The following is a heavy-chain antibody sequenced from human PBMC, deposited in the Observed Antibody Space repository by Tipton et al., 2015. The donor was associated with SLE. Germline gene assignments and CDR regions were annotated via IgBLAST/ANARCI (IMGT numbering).Heavy chain of an antibody. V-gene: IGHV4-30-4*01. J-gene: IGHJ3*02. CDR3: ARGVSIYYDFWSGPWDAFDI. D-gene: IGHD3-3*01. CDR1: GGSISSGDYY. Sequence: TLSLTCTVSGGSISSGDYYWSWIRQPPGKGLEWIGYIYYSGSTYYNPSLKSRVTISVDTSKNQFSLKLSSVTAADTAVYYCARGVSIYYDFWSGPWDAFDIWGQGTMVTVSS. CDR2: IYYSGST.